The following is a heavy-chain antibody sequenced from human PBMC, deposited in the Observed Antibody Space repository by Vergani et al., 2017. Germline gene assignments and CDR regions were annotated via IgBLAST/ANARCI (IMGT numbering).Heavy chain of an antibody. J-gene: IGHJ4*02. CDR2: TWYEGNNN. CDR1: SFKLGDYG. Sequence: QVQLVESGGGVVQPGRSLRLSCTPSSFKLGDYGMHWVRQAPGRGLEWVSMTWYEGNNNYYADSVKGRFPISKDISKNTLYLQMNSLRGDDTAVYYCARETRDTPSSLDYWGQGTLVTVSS. D-gene: IGHD5-18*01. CDR3: ARETRDTPSSLDY. V-gene: IGHV3-33*01.